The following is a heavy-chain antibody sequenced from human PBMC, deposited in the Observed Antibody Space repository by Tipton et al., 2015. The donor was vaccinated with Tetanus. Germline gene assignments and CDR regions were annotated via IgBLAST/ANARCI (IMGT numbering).Heavy chain of an antibody. CDR3: ARHQSGYFTPFDY. V-gene: IGHV4-39*01. CDR2: IYESGDT. Sequence: TLSLTCSVSGGSIRGGTFNWGWIRQPPGKGLEWIGSIYESGDTYYNPSRKSRVTISVDTSKNQFSLNLNSMAAADTGVYYCARHQSGYFTPFDYWGQGNLVTVSS. J-gene: IGHJ4*02. CDR1: GGSIRGGTFN. D-gene: IGHD3-3*01.